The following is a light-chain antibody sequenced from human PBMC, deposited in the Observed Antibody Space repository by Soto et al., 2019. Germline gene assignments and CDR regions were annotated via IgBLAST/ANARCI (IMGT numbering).Light chain of an antibody. V-gene: IGKV1-5*03. J-gene: IGKJ1*01. Sequence: DIQMTQSHSTLSASVGDRVTITCRASQSINTWLAWYQQKPGKAPKLLIYKASSLESGVPSRFSGSGSGTEFTLTISSLQPDDFATYYCQQYNSYSPWAFGQGTKVEIK. CDR3: QQYNSYSPWA. CDR2: KAS. CDR1: QSINTW.